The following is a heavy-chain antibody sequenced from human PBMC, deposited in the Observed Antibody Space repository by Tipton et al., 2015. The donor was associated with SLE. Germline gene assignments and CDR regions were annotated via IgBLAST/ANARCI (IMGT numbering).Heavy chain of an antibody. V-gene: IGHV4-34*01. Sequence: TLSLTCSVSGGSVTNYYWSWIRQPPGKGLEWIGEINHSGSTTYNPSLKSRVTISIDTSKNQFSLKLSSVTAADTAVYYCARGLSSLVGFYYYYYMDVWGKGTTVTVSS. CDR3: ARGLSSLVGFYYYYYMDV. CDR1: GGSVTNYY. J-gene: IGHJ6*03. CDR2: INHSGST. D-gene: IGHD2-8*02.